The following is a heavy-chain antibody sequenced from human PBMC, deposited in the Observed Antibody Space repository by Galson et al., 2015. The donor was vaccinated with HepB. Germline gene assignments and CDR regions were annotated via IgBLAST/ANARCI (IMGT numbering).Heavy chain of an antibody. Sequence: SLRLSCAASGFTFSSYSMNWVRQAPGKGLEWVSSISSSSSYIYYADSVKGRFTISRDNAKNSLYLQMNSLRAEDTAVYYCARNVLRFPNWFDPWGQGTLVTVSS. CDR1: GFTFSSYS. J-gene: IGHJ5*02. D-gene: IGHD3-3*01. V-gene: IGHV3-21*01. CDR3: ARNVLRFPNWFDP. CDR2: ISSSSSYI.